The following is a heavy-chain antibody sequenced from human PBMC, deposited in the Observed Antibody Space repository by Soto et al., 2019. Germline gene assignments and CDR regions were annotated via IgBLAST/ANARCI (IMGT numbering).Heavy chain of an antibody. J-gene: IGHJ4*02. Sequence: GESLKISCKGSGYSFTKYWIGWVRQMPGKGLVWMGIIYPGDSDTKYSPSFQGQVTISADRSISTAYLQWSSLEASDTAMYYCVTLDRTNSWSGFDYWGQGTLVTVSS. D-gene: IGHD6-13*01. CDR2: IYPGDSDT. CDR3: VTLDRTNSWSGFDY. V-gene: IGHV5-51*01. CDR1: GYSFTKYW.